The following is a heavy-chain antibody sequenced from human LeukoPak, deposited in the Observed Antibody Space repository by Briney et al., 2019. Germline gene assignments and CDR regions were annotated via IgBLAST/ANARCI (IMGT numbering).Heavy chain of an antibody. J-gene: IGHJ4*02. CDR2: INPNSGGT. CDR3: ARGPYYYDSSGRPFDY. CDR1: GGTFSSYA. D-gene: IGHD3-22*01. V-gene: IGHV1-2*02. Sequence: AASVKVSCKASGGTFSSYAISWVRQAPGQGLEWMGWINPNSGGTNYAQKFQGRVTITRDTSISTAYMELSRLRSDDTAVYYCARGPYYYDSSGRPFDYGAKETLVTVP.